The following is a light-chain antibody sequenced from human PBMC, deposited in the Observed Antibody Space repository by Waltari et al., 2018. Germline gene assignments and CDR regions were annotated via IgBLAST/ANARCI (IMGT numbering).Light chain of an antibody. V-gene: IGLV2-23*02. CDR2: EVT. CDR1: SSDVGNYDL. CDR3: CSYAGLGIYV. Sequence: QSGLTQPASVSGSPGQSITMSCTGTSSDVGNYDLVSWYQQYPGKAPNLMVYEVTRRSSVVSDRFSGSKSVNTASLTIYGLQSEDEADYYCCSYAGLGIYVFGTGTKVTVL. J-gene: IGLJ1*01.